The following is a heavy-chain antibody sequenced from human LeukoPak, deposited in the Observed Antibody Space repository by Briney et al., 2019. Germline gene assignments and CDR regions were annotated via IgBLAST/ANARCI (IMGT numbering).Heavy chain of an antibody. CDR1: GFTFSAYA. D-gene: IGHD5-12*01. V-gene: IGHV3-23*01. Sequence: GGSLRLSCAASGFTFSAYAMTWVRQAPVKGLEGISVISGSGGSTYYADSVKGRFTISRDNSKNTLYLQMNRLRAEDTAVYYCARDLVAQLDYWGQGTLVTVSS. J-gene: IGHJ4*02. CDR3: ARDLVAQLDY. CDR2: ISGSGGST.